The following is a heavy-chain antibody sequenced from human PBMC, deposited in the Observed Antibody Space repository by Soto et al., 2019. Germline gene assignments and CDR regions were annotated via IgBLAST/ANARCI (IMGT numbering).Heavy chain of an antibody. D-gene: IGHD3-9*01. Sequence: SETLSLTCTVSGGSISSGGYYWSWIRQHPGKGLEWIGYIYYSGSTYYNPSLKSRVTISVDTSKNQFSLKLSSVTAADTAVYYCARGVRTGPTYYFDYWGQGTLVTVSS. V-gene: IGHV4-31*03. CDR1: GGSISSGGYY. J-gene: IGHJ4*02. CDR2: IYYSGST. CDR3: ARGVRTGPTYYFDY.